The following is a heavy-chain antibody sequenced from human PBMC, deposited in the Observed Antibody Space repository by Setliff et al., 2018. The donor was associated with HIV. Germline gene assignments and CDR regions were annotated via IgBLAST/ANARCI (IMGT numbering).Heavy chain of an antibody. J-gene: IGHJ4*02. D-gene: IGHD2-2*01. V-gene: IGHV3-66*04. Sequence: GGSLRLSCVASGFSINNYDMNWVRRAPGRGLEWVSSISGTAYNTYYADSLKGRFTISRDTSKNTLYLQMNSLRAEDTAVYYCARRAYCSSTTCFDNWGQGTLVTVSS. CDR3: ARRAYCSSTTCFDN. CDR2: ISGTAYNT. CDR1: GFSINNYD.